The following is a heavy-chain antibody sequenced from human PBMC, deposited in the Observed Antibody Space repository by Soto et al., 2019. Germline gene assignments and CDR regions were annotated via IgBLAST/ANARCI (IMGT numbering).Heavy chain of an antibody. V-gene: IGHV3-64*01. D-gene: IGHD5-12*01. J-gene: IGHJ4*02. Sequence: PGGSLRLSCAASGFTFSSYAMHWVRQAPGKGLEYVSAISSNGGSTDYANSVKGRFTISRDNSKNTLYLQMGSLRAEDMAVYYCARGGRGYELDDWGQGTLVTVSS. CDR1: GFTFSSYA. CDR3: ARGGRGYELDD. CDR2: ISSNGGST.